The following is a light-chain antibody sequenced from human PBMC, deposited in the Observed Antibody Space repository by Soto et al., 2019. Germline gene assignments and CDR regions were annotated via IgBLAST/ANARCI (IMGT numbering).Light chain of an antibody. V-gene: IGLV2-23*01. J-gene: IGLJ3*02. CDR3: CAFTSAGTGV. Sequence: QSALTQPASVSGSPGQSITISCAGTSSDAGSHPLVSWYQQHPGKAPKLMISEDTKRPSGVSSRFSGSKSGNMASLTISGLQAEDEGDYYCCAFTSAGTGVFGGGTKLTVL. CDR1: SSDAGSHPL. CDR2: EDT.